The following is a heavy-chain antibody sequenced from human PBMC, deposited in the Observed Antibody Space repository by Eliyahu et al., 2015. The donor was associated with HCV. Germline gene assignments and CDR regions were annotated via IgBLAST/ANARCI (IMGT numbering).Heavy chain of an antibody. CDR1: GFMFTNYG. Sequence: EVQLLESGGGLVQPGGSLRLSCAASGFMFTNYGMSWVRQSPGKRLEWVAGISGPWGLRFSTHAVRGRFTISRDNSLNTLYLYMNSLRDDDTAVYYCVRGPTLFGAGGDCFDPWGQGTLTTVSS. CDR3: VRGPTLFGAGGDCFDP. V-gene: IGHV3-23*01. CDR2: ISGPWGLR. J-gene: IGHJ5*02. D-gene: IGHD3-3*01.